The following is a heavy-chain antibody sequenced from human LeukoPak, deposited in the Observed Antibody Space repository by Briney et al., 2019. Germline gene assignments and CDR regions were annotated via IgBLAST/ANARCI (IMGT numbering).Heavy chain of an antibody. Sequence: KPSETLSLTCTVSGGSISGSSYYWGWIRQPPGKGLEWIGSMYYSGSTYYNSSLKSRVTISVDTSKKQFSLKLRSVTAADTAVYYCARQIPPSIMVYAEGNWFDPWGQRTLVTVSS. D-gene: IGHD2-8*01. CDR3: ARQIPPSIMVYAEGNWFDP. V-gene: IGHV4-39*01. CDR2: MYYSGST. CDR1: GGSISGSSYY. J-gene: IGHJ5*02.